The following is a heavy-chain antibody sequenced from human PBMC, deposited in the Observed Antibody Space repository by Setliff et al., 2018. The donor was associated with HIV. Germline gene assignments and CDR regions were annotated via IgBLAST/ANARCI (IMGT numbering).Heavy chain of an antibody. CDR2: ISGSGSII. CDR3: ARARLRNYYYYMDV. D-gene: IGHD5-12*01. CDR1: GYRVSDHY. J-gene: IGHJ6*03. Sequence: GGSLRLSCISSGYRVSDHYMSWVRQAPGKGLEWISYISGSGSIIYYADSVKGRFTISRDNAEYSLHLQMNSLRAEDTAVYYCARARLRNYYYYMDVWAKGTTVTVSS. V-gene: IGHV3-11*04.